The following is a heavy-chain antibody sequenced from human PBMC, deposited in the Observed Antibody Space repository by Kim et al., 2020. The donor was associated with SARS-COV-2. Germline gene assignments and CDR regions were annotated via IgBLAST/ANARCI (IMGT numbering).Heavy chain of an antibody. V-gene: IGHV4-59*13. J-gene: IGHJ6*02. Sequence: SETLSLTCTVSGGSISSYYWSWIRQPPGKGLEWIGYIYYIGSTNYNPSLKSRVTISVDTSKNQFSLKLSSVTAADTAVYYCARDRRTGAPKFYYYYGMDVWGQGTTVTVSS. CDR2: IYYIGST. CDR1: GGSISSYY. D-gene: IGHD1-1*01. CDR3: ARDRRTGAPKFYYYYGMDV.